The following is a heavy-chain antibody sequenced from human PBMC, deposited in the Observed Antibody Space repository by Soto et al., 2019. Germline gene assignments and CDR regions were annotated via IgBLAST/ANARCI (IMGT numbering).Heavy chain of an antibody. CDR3: AKMGVGSSGWFQNYYYYGMDV. CDR1: GFTFSSYA. V-gene: IGHV3-23*01. D-gene: IGHD6-19*01. CDR2: ISGSGGST. Sequence: PGGSLRLSCAASGFTFSSYAMSWVRQAPGKGLEWVSAISGSGGSTYYADSVKGRFTISRDNSKNTLYLQMNSLRAEDTAVYYCAKMGVGSSGWFQNYYYYGMDVWGQGTTVTVSS. J-gene: IGHJ6*02.